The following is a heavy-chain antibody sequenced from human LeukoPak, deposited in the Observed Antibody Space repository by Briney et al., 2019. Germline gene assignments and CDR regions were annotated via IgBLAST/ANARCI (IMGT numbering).Heavy chain of an antibody. J-gene: IGHJ1*01. CDR3: ARDPGGSCYGGCSEYFQH. Sequence: GASVKVSCXASGGTFSSYAISWVRQAPRQGLEWMGGIIPIFGTANYAQKFQGRVTITTDESTSTAYMELSSLRSEDTAVYYCARDPGGSCYGGCSEYFQHWGQGTLVTVSS. D-gene: IGHD2-15*01. CDR2: IIPIFGTA. V-gene: IGHV1-69*05. CDR1: GGTFSSYA.